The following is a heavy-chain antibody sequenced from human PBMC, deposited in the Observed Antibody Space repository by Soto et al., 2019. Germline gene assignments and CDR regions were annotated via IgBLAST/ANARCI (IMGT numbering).Heavy chain of an antibody. Sequence: QVQLVQSGAEVKKPGSSVKVSCKASGGTFSSYAISWVRQAPGQGLEWMGGSIPIFGTANYAQKFQGRVTITADESTSTAYMELSSLRSEETAVYYCARGGAPYIVVVTDGLWYFDLWGRGTLVTVSS. CDR2: SIPIFGTA. J-gene: IGHJ2*01. D-gene: IGHD2-21*02. CDR1: GGTFSSYA. CDR3: ARGGAPYIVVVTDGLWYFDL. V-gene: IGHV1-69*01.